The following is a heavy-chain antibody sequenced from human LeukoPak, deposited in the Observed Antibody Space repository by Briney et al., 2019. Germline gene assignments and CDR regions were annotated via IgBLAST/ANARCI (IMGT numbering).Heavy chain of an antibody. CDR1: GFTLSTYG. Sequence: GGSLRLSCAASGFTLSTYGMHWVRQAPGKGLERVAVISSDGSNKFYADSVKGRFTISRDGSKNTLYLQMNSLRPNDTAVYFCAKPQVTANWYYFHYWGQGTLVTVSS. CDR3: AKPQVTANWYYFHY. D-gene: IGHD2-21*02. J-gene: IGHJ4*02. CDR2: ISSDGSNK. V-gene: IGHV3-30*18.